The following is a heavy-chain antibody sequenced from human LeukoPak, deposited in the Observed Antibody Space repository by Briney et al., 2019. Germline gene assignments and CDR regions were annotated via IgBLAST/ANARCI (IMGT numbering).Heavy chain of an antibody. Sequence: ASVKVSCKASGYTFTSYDINWVRQATGQGLEWMGWMNPNSGNTGYAQKFQGRVTMTRNTSISTAYMELSSLRSDDTAVYYCARDHMAYCGGDCVLWFDPWGQGTLVTVSS. D-gene: IGHD2-21*02. CDR1: GYTFTSYD. J-gene: IGHJ5*02. CDR2: MNPNSGNT. V-gene: IGHV1-8*01. CDR3: ARDHMAYCGGDCVLWFDP.